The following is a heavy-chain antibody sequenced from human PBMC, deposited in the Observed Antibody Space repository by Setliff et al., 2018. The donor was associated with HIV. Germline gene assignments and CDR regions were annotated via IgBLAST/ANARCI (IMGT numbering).Heavy chain of an antibody. J-gene: IGHJ4*02. CDR2: IHFSGST. CDR3: ARPSLGIGGGALFDY. Sequence: SETLSLTCTVSGASVNTNNYYWGWIRQPPGKGLEWIGNIHFSGSTYYSPSLRSRVTIHVGTSKRQFFLSLSSVTAADTAVYFCARPSLGIGGGALFDYWGQGILVTVSS. D-gene: IGHD7-27*01. CDR1: GASVNTNNYY. V-gene: IGHV4-39*01.